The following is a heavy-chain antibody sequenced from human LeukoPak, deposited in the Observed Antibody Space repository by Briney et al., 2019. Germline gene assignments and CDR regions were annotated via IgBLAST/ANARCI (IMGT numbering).Heavy chain of an antibody. CDR1: GFTFDDYS. V-gene: IGHV3-43*01. CDR2: ISWDGGNR. J-gene: IGHJ4*02. CDR3: AKDYSSSGPFDY. Sequence: GSLILSCAASGFTFDDYSMHWVRQAPGKGLEWVSLISWDGGNREYADSVKGRFTISRDNSRNSLFLQMNSLTTEDTAFYYCAKDYSSSGPFDYWGQGTLVTVSS. D-gene: IGHD6-13*01.